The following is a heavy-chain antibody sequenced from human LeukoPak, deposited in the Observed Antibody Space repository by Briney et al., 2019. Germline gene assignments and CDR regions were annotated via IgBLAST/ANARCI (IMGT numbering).Heavy chain of an antibody. CDR1: GFTFSSYG. D-gene: IGHD6-19*01. J-gene: IGHJ4*02. V-gene: IGHV3-33*01. CDR2: IWYDGSNK. CDR3: ARDGRIAVAGTLTFDY. Sequence: GGSLRLSCAPSGFTFSSYGMHWVRQAPDKGLEWVAVIWYDGSNKYYADSVKGRFTISRDNSKNTLYLQMNSLRAEDTAVYYCARDGRIAVAGTLTFDYWGQGTLVTVSS.